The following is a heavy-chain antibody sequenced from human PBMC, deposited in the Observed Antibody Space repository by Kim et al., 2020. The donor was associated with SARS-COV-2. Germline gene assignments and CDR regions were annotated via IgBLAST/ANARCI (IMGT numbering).Heavy chain of an antibody. CDR1: GFTFSSYA. D-gene: IGHD2-8*01. CDR3: AKDPEPMVYASYFDY. Sequence: GGSLRLSCAASGFTFSSYAMSWVRQAPGKGLEWVSAISGSGGSTYYADSVKGRFTISRDNSKNTLYLQMNSLRAEDTAVYYCAKDPEPMVYASYFDYWGQGTLVTVSS. V-gene: IGHV3-23*01. CDR2: ISGSGGST. J-gene: IGHJ4*02.